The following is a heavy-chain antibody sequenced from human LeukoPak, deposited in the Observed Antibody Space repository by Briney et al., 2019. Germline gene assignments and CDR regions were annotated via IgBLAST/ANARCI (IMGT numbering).Heavy chain of an antibody. Sequence: GASVKVSCKASGYTFTSYGISWVRQAPGQGLQWMGWSSAYNGNTNYAQKLQGRVTMTTDTYTSTAYMELRSLRSDDTAVYYCARGGNSGWRTPNDDYWGQGTLVTVSS. D-gene: IGHD6-19*01. CDR3: ARGGNSGWRTPNDDY. CDR1: GYTFTSYG. CDR2: SSAYNGNT. V-gene: IGHV1-18*01. J-gene: IGHJ4*02.